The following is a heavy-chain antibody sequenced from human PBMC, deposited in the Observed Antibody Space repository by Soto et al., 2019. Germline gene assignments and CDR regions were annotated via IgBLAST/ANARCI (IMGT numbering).Heavy chain of an antibody. CDR1: GGSISSYY. J-gene: IGHJ6*02. CDR3: AGANYDFWSGYLYGMDV. Sequence: PSETLSLTCTVSGGSISSYYWSWIRQPPGKGLEWIGYIYYSGSTNYNPSLKSRVTISVDTSKNQFSLKLSSVTAADTAVYYCAGANYDFWSGYLYGMDVWGQGTTVTVSS. CDR2: IYYSGST. D-gene: IGHD3-3*01. V-gene: IGHV4-59*01.